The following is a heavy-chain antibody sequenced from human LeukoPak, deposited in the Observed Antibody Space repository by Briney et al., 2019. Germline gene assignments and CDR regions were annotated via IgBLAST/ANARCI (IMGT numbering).Heavy chain of an antibody. CDR1: GYTFTSYG. CDR2: ISAYNGNT. D-gene: IGHD3-3*01. CDR3: AREQVQAGWSYDFWSGYQYNWFDP. V-gene: IGHV1-18*01. Sequence: GASVKVSCKASGYTFTSYGISWVRQAPGQGLERMGWISAYNGNTNYAQKLQGRVTMTTDTSTSTAYMELRSLRSDDTAVYYCAREQVQAGWSYDFWSGYQYNWFDPWGQGTLVTVSS. J-gene: IGHJ5*02.